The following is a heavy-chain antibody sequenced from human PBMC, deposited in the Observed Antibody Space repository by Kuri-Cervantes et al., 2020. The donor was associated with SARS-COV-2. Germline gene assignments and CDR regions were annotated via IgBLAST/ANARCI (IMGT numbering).Heavy chain of an antibody. CDR2: IYYSGST. J-gene: IGHJ6*03. Sequence: SETLSFTCTVSGGSISSYYWSWIRQPPGKGLEWIGYIYYSGSTNYNPSLKSRVTISVDTSKNQFSLKLSSVTAADTAVYYCARGDSLLDWGSDYYYYMDVWGKGTTVTVSS. CDR1: GGSISSYY. V-gene: IGHV4-59*01. CDR3: ARGDSLLDWGSDYYYYMDV. D-gene: IGHD7-27*01.